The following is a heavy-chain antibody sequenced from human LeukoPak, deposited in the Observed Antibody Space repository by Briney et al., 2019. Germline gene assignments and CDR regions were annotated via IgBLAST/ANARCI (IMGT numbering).Heavy chain of an antibody. V-gene: IGHV3-30*02. CDR2: IRYDGSNK. Sequence: PGGSLRLSCAASGFTFSSYAMHWVRQAPGKGLEWVAFIRYDGSNKYYADSVKGRFTISRDNSKNTLYLQMNSLRAEDTAVYYCAKGIRDIVVVPAAEHGGPNDAFDIWGQGTMVTVSS. CDR1: GFTFSSYA. D-gene: IGHD2-2*01. CDR3: AKGIRDIVVVPAAEHGGPNDAFDI. J-gene: IGHJ3*02.